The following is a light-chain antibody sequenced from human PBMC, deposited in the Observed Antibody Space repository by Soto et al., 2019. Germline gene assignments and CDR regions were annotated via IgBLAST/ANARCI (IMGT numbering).Light chain of an antibody. Sequence: QSVLTRPASVSGSPGQSITISCTGTSSDVGSYNLVSWYQQYPGKAPKLMIYEVSKRPSGVSNRFSGSKSGNTASLTISGLQAEDEADYYCCSYAGTPRVFGTGTKVTVL. V-gene: IGLV2-23*02. CDR3: CSYAGTPRV. J-gene: IGLJ1*01. CDR1: SSDVGSYNL. CDR2: EVS.